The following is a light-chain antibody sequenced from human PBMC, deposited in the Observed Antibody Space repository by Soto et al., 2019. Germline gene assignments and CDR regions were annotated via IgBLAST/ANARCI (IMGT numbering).Light chain of an antibody. Sequence: EIVLTQSPGTLSLSQGEGATLSCRASQSVRNTYLTWYQQKPGQAPRLLIYGASNRATGIPDRFSGSGSGTDFTLTISRLEPEDFAVYYCQQYDSSLRTFGQGTKVDIK. J-gene: IGKJ1*01. CDR1: QSVRNTY. V-gene: IGKV3-20*01. CDR2: GAS. CDR3: QQYDSSLRT.